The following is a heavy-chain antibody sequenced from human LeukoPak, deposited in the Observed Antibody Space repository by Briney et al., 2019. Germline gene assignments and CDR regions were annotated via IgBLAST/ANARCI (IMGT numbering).Heavy chain of an antibody. CDR2: INHSGST. J-gene: IGHJ5*02. Sequence: KTSETLSLTCAVYGGSFSGYYWSWIRQPPGKGLEWIGEINHSGSTNYNPSLKSRVTISVDTSKNQFSLKLSSVTAADTAVYYCARGRVGYSSGWFSTFWFDPWGQGTLVTVSS. D-gene: IGHD6-19*01. CDR3: ARGRVGYSSGWFSTFWFDP. V-gene: IGHV4-34*01. CDR1: GGSFSGYY.